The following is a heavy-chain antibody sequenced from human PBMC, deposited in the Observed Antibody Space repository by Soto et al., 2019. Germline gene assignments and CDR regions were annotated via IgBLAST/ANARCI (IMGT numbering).Heavy chain of an antibody. Sequence: QVQLVQSGPEVKKPGSSVKVSCKASGGSFSGYAISWVRQAPGQRLEWMGGIIPMFGTTNYAPKFQGRVTINADESTSTAYMELTSLRPEDTAVYYCARGSGIPAAINGVDPWGQGTLVTVSS. V-gene: IGHV1-69*01. J-gene: IGHJ5*02. D-gene: IGHD2-2*01. CDR2: IIPMFGTT. CDR1: GGSFSGYA. CDR3: ARGSGIPAAINGVDP.